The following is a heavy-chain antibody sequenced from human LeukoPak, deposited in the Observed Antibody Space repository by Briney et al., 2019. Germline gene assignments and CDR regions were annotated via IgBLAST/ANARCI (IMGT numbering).Heavy chain of an antibody. V-gene: IGHV3-30*03. CDR1: GFTFSSFG. D-gene: IGHD3-16*01. CDR3: ARAPDMGYMDV. CDR2: ISYDGNEE. J-gene: IGHJ6*03. Sequence: GGSLRLSCAASGFTFSSFGMHWVRQAPGKGLEWVSVISYDGNEEYYADSVKGRFTISRDNSKNTLYLQMNSLRAEDTAVYYCARAPDMGYMDVWGKGTTVTVSS.